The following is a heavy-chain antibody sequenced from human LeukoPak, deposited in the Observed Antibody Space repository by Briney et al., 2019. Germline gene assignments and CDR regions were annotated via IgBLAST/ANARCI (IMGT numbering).Heavy chain of an antibody. CDR2: ISGSGGNT. D-gene: IGHD6-25*01. J-gene: IGHJ4*02. V-gene: IGHV3-23*01. CDR3: AKGGHFDF. CDR1: GFTFSTFF. Sequence: GGSLRLSCVASGFTFSTFFMTWVRRAPGKGLEWVSAISGSGGNTYSTDSVKGRFTISRDNSKNTLYLQMNNLRAEDTALYHCAKGGHFDFWGQGALVTVSS.